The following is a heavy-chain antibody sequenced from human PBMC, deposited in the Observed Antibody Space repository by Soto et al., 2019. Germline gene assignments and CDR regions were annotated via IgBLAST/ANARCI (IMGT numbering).Heavy chain of an antibody. V-gene: IGHV3-66*01. CDR1: GFIVSNNA. Sequence: EVQLVESGGGLVQPGGSLRLSCAASGFIVSNNAMSWVRQAPGKGLEWVSVIYSDGRTYYADSVKGRFTISRDNAKNTLFFRMNGLRAEDTTLYYCARGVAPGTSAPDYWGQGTLVIVSS. D-gene: IGHD6-13*01. CDR3: ARGVAPGTSAPDY. J-gene: IGHJ4*02. CDR2: IYSDGRT.